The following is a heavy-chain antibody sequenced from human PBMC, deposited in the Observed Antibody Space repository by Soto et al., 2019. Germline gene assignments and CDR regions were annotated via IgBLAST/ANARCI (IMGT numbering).Heavy chain of an antibody. D-gene: IGHD6-19*01. Sequence: GASVKVSCKASGGTFSSYAISWVRQAPGQGLEWMGGIIPIFGTANYAQKFQGRVTITADESTSTAYMELSSLRSEDTAVYYCARGEQWLLGVYYYYYGMDVWGQGTTVTVSS. CDR1: GGTFSSYA. CDR2: IIPIFGTA. CDR3: ARGEQWLLGVYYYYYGMDV. J-gene: IGHJ6*02. V-gene: IGHV1-69*13.